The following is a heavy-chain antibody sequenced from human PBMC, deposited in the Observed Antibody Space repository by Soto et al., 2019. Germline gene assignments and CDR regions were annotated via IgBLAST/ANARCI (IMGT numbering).Heavy chain of an antibody. Sequence: ASATVSCKASGSTFTSYYMDRGRQAPSQGLEWMGIINPSGGSTSYAQKFQGRVTMTRDTSTSTVYMELSSLRSDDTALYYCAKDPNIVVVPAATGGMAVRGQGTTVTVS. CDR1: GSTFTSYY. V-gene: IGHV1-46*01. CDR2: INPSGGST. CDR3: AKDPNIVVVPAATGGMAV. J-gene: IGHJ6*02. D-gene: IGHD2-2*01.